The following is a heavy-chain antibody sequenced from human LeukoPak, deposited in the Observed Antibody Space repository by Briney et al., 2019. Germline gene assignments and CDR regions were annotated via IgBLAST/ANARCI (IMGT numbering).Heavy chain of an antibody. Sequence: HGESLKISCKGSGYSFTSYWIGCVRQMPAKGLEWMGIIYPGDSDTRYSPSFQSHVTISADKSISTAYLQWSSLKASDTAMYYCARLRAAAGTQFFDYWGQGTLVTVSS. D-gene: IGHD6-13*01. CDR2: IYPGDSDT. V-gene: IGHV5-51*01. CDR3: ARLRAAAGTQFFDY. CDR1: GYSFTSYW. J-gene: IGHJ4*02.